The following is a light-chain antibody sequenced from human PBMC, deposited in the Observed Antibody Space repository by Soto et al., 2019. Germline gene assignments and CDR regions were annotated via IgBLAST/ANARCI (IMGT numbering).Light chain of an antibody. CDR3: QHYRGSPSFT. V-gene: IGKV3-20*01. CDR1: QSVISSY. CDR2: GAS. J-gene: IGKJ3*01. Sequence: EIVLTQSPGTLSLSPGERATLSCRASQSVISSYLGWYQQKPGQAPRLLIYGASGRATGIPDRFSGSGSGTDFTLTISRLEPEDFAVYYCQHYRGSPSFTFGPGTKVDIK.